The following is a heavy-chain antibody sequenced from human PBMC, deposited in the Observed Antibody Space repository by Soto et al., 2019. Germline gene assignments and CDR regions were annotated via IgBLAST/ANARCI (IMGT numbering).Heavy chain of an antibody. V-gene: IGHV4-34*01. D-gene: IGHD7-27*01. CDR1: GGSFSGYQ. CDR2: INHSGST. Sequence: PSETLSLTCAVYGGSFSGYQWSWIRQPPGKGLEWIGEINHSGSTSYNPSLKSRVTISVDTPKNQFSLKLSSVTAADTAVYYCARGLGIAPGLVYYGMDVWGQGTTVTVSS. CDR3: ARGLGIAPGLVYYGMDV. J-gene: IGHJ6*02.